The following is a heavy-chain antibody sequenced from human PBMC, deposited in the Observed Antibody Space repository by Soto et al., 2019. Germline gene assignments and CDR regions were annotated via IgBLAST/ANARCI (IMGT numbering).Heavy chain of an antibody. Sequence: LRETLSLTCTVSGGSISGYYWSWIRQPPGKGLEWIGFMYYSGSTNYNPSLKSRVTMSVDTSKNQFSLKLSSVNAADTAVYYCARHFCSGGNCDYFDYWGRGTLVTVSS. D-gene: IGHD2-15*01. CDR3: ARHFCSGGNCDYFDY. J-gene: IGHJ4*02. CDR2: MYYSGST. V-gene: IGHV4-59*08. CDR1: GGSISGYY.